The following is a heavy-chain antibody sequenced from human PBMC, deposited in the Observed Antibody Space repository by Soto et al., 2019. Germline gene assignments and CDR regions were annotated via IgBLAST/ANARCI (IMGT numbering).Heavy chain of an antibody. CDR2: IIPILGIA. Sequence: QVQLVQSGAEVKKPGSSVKVSCKASGGTFSSYTISWVRQAPGQGLEWMGRIIPILGIANYAQKFQGRVTITADKSTSTAYMELSSLRSEDTAVYYCARTYCSGGSCSGQTSYYYGMDVWGQGTTVTVS. J-gene: IGHJ6*02. V-gene: IGHV1-69*02. D-gene: IGHD2-15*01. CDR1: GGTFSSYT. CDR3: ARTYCSGGSCSGQTSYYYGMDV.